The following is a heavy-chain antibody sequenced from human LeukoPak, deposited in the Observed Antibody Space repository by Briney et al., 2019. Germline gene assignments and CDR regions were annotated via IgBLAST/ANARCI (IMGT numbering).Heavy chain of an antibody. J-gene: IGHJ4*02. CDR2: IYYSGST. D-gene: IGHD3-10*01. CDR3: ARGADVLLWFGATEYYFDY. CDR1: GGSISSYY. Sequence: SETLSLTCTVSGGSISSYYWSWIRQPPGKGLEWIGYIYYSGSTNYNPSLKSRVTISVDRSKNQFSLKLSSVTAADTAVYYCARGADVLLWFGATEYYFDYWGQGTLVTVSS. V-gene: IGHV4-59*12.